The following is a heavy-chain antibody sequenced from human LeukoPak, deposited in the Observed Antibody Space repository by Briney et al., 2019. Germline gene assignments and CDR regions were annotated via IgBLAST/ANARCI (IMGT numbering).Heavy chain of an antibody. J-gene: IGHJ4*02. CDR3: ASFYYGSGVPFDY. CDR2: MNPNSGNT. V-gene: IGHV1-8*01. Sequence: ASVNVSCKASGYTFTSYDINWVRQATGQGLEWMGWMNPNSGNTGYAQKFQGRVTMTRNTSISTAYMELSSLRSEDTAVYYCASFYYGSGVPFDYWGQGTLVTVSS. D-gene: IGHD3-10*01. CDR1: GYTFTSYD.